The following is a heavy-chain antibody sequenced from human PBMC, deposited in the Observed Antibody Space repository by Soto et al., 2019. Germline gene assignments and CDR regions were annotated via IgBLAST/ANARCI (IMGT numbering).Heavy chain of an antibody. Sequence: GSLRLSCAASGFTFSSYAMHWVRQAPGKGLEWVAVISYDGSNKYYADSVKGRFTISRDNSKNTLYLQMNSLRAEDTAVYYCARGGLYYDFWSGYRAPFDPWGQGTLVTVSS. J-gene: IGHJ5*02. D-gene: IGHD3-3*01. CDR1: GFTFSSYA. V-gene: IGHV3-30-3*01. CDR2: ISYDGSNK. CDR3: ARGGLYYDFWSGYRAPFDP.